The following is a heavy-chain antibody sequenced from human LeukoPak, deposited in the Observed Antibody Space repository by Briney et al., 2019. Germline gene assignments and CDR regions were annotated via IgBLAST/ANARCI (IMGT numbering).Heavy chain of an antibody. V-gene: IGHV3-73*01. J-gene: IGHJ3*02. D-gene: IGHD6-19*01. Sequence: GGSLRLSCAASGFTFSGSTMHWVRQASGKGLEWVGCIRSKANSYATAYAASVKGRFTISRDDSKKMAYLQMNNLKTEDTAMYYCTRANGWDAFDIWGQGTMVTVSS. CDR2: IRSKANSYAT. CDR3: TRANGWDAFDI. CDR1: GFTFSGST.